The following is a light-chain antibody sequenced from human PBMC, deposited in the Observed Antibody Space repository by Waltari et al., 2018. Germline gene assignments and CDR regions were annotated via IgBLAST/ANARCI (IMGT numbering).Light chain of an antibody. Sequence: SYDLTQPSSDSVSPGQPARIPCAGDVLAKKYARWFQQKPGQAPVPVIYKDSERPSGIPERFSGSSSGTTVTLTISGAQVEDEADYYCYSAADNNLGVFGGGTKLTVL. V-gene: IGLV3-27*01. CDR2: KDS. CDR1: VLAKKY. CDR3: YSAADNNLGV. J-gene: IGLJ2*01.